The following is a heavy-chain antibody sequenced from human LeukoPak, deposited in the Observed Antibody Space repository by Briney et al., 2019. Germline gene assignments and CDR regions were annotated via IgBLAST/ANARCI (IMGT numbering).Heavy chain of an antibody. D-gene: IGHD2-2*01. CDR3: ARYAVGPTGRINWFDP. J-gene: IGHJ5*02. CDR1: GGSTSSYY. V-gene: IGHV4-59*01. Sequence: SETLSLTCTLSGGSTSSYYWSWIRQPPEKGLEWSGYIYYIVSTNYNPSLKSRVTISVDTSKNQFSLKLRSVTAADTAVYYCARYAVGPTGRINWFDPWGQGTLVTVSS. CDR2: IYYIVST.